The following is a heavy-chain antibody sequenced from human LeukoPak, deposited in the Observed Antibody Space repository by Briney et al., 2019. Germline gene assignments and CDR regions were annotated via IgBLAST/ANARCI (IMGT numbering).Heavy chain of an antibody. V-gene: IGHV4-39*01. J-gene: IGHJ4*02. CDR1: GGSISSSSNY. CDR2: ISYSGST. Sequence: SETLSLTCTVSGGSISSSSNYWGWIRQPPGKGLEWTGTISYSGSTYYKPSLKSRVTISVDTSKNQFSLKLSSVTAADTAVYYCARLTPYSGSPLGDYWGQGTLVTVSS. D-gene: IGHD1-26*01. CDR3: ARLTPYSGSPLGDY.